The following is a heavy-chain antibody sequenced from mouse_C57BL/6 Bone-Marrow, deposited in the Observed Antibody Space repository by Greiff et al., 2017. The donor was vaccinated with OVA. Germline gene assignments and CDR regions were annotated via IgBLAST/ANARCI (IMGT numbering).Heavy chain of an antibody. Sequence: LMESGEGLVKPGGSLKLSCAASGFTFSSYAMSWVRQTPEKRLEWVAYISSGGDYIYYADTVKGRFTISRDNARNTLYLQMSSLKSEDTAMYYCTRGGNWDVRYFDVWGTGTTVTVSS. V-gene: IGHV5-9-1*02. CDR3: TRGGNWDVRYFDV. J-gene: IGHJ1*03. CDR2: ISSGGDYI. CDR1: GFTFSSYA. D-gene: IGHD4-1*02.